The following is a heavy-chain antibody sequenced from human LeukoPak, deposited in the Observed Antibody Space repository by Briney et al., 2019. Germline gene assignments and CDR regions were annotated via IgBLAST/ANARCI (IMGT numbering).Heavy chain of an antibody. V-gene: IGHV3-21*01. D-gene: IGHD2-21*02. J-gene: IGHJ5*02. CDR1: DFTFSDFA. CDR3: ARDRGPLATEANNWFDP. CDR2: ISPTSDDI. Sequence: GGSLRLSCAASDFTFSDFAMNWVRQAPGTGLEWVSSISPTSDDISYADSVKGRFTISRDNGKKSLFLQMNSLRVEDTGVYYCARDRGPLATEANNWFDPWGQGTLVTVSS.